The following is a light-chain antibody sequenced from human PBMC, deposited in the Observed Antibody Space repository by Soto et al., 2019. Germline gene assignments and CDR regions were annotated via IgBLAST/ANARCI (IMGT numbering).Light chain of an antibody. V-gene: IGLV2-14*01. CDR2: EVT. CDR3: SSFTTNSTLV. CDR1: SSDVADYKY. Sequence: QSALTQPASASGSPGQSITISCTGTSSDVADYKYVSWYQQHPGKAPKALIAEVTKRPSGVSDRFSGSKSGNTASLTISGLQAEDEADYYCSSFTTNSTLVFGTGTKVTVL. J-gene: IGLJ1*01.